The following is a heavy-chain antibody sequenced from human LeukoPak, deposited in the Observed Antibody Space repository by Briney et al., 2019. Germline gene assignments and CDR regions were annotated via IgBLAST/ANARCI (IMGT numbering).Heavy chain of an antibody. J-gene: IGHJ4*02. V-gene: IGHV3-30*18. CDR3: AKDRLGSSSTFSDY. CDR2: ISYDGSNK. CDR1: GFTFSSYG. D-gene: IGHD2-2*01. Sequence: GRSLRLSCEASGFTFSSYGMHWVRQAPGKGLEWVAVISYDGSNKYHVDSVKGRFTISRDNSKNTLYLQMNSLRAEDTAVYYCAKDRLGSSSTFSDYWGQGTLVTVSS.